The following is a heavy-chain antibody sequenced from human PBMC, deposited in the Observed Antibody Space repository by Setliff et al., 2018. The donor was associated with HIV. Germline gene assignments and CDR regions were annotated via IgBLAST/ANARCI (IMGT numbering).Heavy chain of an antibody. CDR2: IRYDGSQK. D-gene: IGHD2-15*01. V-gene: IGHV3-30*02. CDR1: VFTFNNYG. Sequence: GGSLRLSCAASVFTFNNYGMNWVRQAPGKGLEWVAFIRYDGSQKYYVDSVKGRFTISRDNSKNTLYLQMNSLRVEVTAVYYCAKDVCSGAYCYAYYYYGMDVWGQGTMVTVSS. CDR3: AKDVCSGAYCYAYYYYGMDV. J-gene: IGHJ6*02.